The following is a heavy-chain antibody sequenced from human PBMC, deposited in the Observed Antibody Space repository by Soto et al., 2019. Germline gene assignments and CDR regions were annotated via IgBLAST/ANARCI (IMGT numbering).Heavy chain of an antibody. J-gene: IGHJ1*01. Sequence: GSGPTLVNPPQPLTLACTFSGFSLSTSGGGVGWIRQPLGKALEWLALIYWDDDKRYSPSLKSRLTITKDTSKNQVVLTMTNMDPVDTATYYCALILAYCGGDCEQYRRPKDFQHWGQGTLVTVSS. V-gene: IGHV2-5*02. CDR2: IYWDDDK. D-gene: IGHD2-21*02. CDR1: GFSLSTSGGG. CDR3: ALILAYCGGDCEQYRRPKDFQH.